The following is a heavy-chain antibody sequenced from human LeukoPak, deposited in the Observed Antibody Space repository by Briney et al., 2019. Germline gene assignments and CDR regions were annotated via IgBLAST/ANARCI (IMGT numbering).Heavy chain of an antibody. V-gene: IGHV3-48*01. CDR2: ISSSSSTI. CDR3: ASQQWLVPPFDY. D-gene: IGHD6-19*01. Sequence: GGSLRLSCAASGFTFSTYWMSWVRQAPGKGLEWVSCISSSSSTIYYADSVKGRFTISRDNAKNSLYLQMNSLRAEDTAVYYCASQQWLVPPFDYWGQGTLVTVSS. CDR1: GFTFSTYW. J-gene: IGHJ4*02.